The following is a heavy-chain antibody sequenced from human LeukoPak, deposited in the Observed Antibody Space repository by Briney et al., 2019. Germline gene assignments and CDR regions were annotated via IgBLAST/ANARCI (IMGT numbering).Heavy chain of an antibody. Sequence: GGSLRLSCTTSGFTFSHYEMNWVRQAPGKGLEWVSYISGSGSTIYYADSVKGRFTISRDNAKNSLYLQMNSLRAEDTAVYYCARGDHYFDYWGQGTLVTVSS. CDR1: GFTFSHYE. J-gene: IGHJ4*02. CDR2: ISGSGSTI. V-gene: IGHV3-48*03. CDR3: ARGDHYFDY. D-gene: IGHD3-16*01.